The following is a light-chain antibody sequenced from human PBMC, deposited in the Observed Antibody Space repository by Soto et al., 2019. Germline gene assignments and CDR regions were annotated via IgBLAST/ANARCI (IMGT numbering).Light chain of an antibody. V-gene: IGLV2-14*01. CDR1: SSDVGVYNR. Sequence: QSALTQPASVTGSSRQSITISCTGTSSDVGVYNRVSWYQQYPGTAPQLMKSEVTNRPSGVSYRFSASKSGNTASLTISALQPEDEADYYCSSYTIRNSWVFGGGTQLTVL. CDR2: EVT. J-gene: IGLJ3*02. CDR3: SSYTIRNSWV.